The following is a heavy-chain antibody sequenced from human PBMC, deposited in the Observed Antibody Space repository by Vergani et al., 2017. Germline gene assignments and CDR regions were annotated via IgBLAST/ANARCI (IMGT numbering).Heavy chain of an antibody. D-gene: IGHD4-11*01. J-gene: IGHJ4*02. CDR2: ISWDGGST. CDR1: GFTFDDYT. Sequence: EVQLVESGGGLVQPGGSLRLSCAASGFTFDDYTMHWVRQAPGKGLEWVSLISWDGGSTYYADSVKGRFTISRDNSKNSLYLQMNSLRTEDTALYYCAKGSHGTVTPPFDYWGQGTLVTVSS. V-gene: IGHV3-43*01. CDR3: AKGSHGTVTPPFDY.